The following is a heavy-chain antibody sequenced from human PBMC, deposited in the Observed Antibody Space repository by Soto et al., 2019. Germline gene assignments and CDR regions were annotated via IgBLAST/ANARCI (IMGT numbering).Heavy chain of an antibody. J-gene: IGHJ4*02. V-gene: IGHV3-33*01. Sequence: QVQLVESGGGVVQPGRSLRLSCAASGFTFISYGMHWVRQAPGKGLDWVAVIWYDGSKKYYADSVKGRFTISRDISKNTLYLQMDSLRVEETAVYYCVRDKDYTPDQWGQGTLVTVSP. D-gene: IGHD4-4*01. CDR1: GFTFISYG. CDR3: VRDKDYTPDQ. CDR2: IWYDGSKK.